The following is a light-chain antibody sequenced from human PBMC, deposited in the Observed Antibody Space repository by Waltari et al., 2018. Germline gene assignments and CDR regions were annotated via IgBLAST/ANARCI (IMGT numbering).Light chain of an antibody. V-gene: IGKV1-39*01. Sequence: DIQMTQSPSSLSASVGDRVTITCRASQTISSYLNWDQQKPKKAPKLLIYAASSLQSGVPSRFSGTGSGTDFTLTISSLQPEDFATYYCQQGNDFPLTFGGGKKVE. J-gene: IGKJ4*01. CDR1: QTISSY. CDR3: QQGNDFPLT. CDR2: AAS.